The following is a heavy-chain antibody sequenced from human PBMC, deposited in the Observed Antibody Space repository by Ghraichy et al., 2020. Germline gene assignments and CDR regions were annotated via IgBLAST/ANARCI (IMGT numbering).Heavy chain of an antibody. CDR2: ISVGGDRT. CDR3: TKYLTGGQFKPFSLEY. Sequence: GVLRLSCAGSGFTFSNFGMNWVRRAPGEGLEWVSGISVGGDRTYYADSVRGRFIISRDDSTNTLYLQMNNLRAEDTAVYYCTKYLTGGQFKPFSLEYWGQGTLATVS. J-gene: IGHJ4*02. CDR1: GFTFSNFG. D-gene: IGHD3-9*01. V-gene: IGHV3-23*01.